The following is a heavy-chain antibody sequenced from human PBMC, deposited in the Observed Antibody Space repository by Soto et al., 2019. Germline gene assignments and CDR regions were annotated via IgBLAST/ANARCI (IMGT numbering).Heavy chain of an antibody. J-gene: IGHJ4*02. D-gene: IGHD2-2*03. Sequence: TSETLSLTCTVSGDSISSYSWSWIRQPPGQGLVWIGNTHYNGNTKYSPSLNSRVTMSVDTSKNHFSLKRISVTTADTAVYFCAREGNLGRWIQPLDSWGQGTLVTSPQ. CDR3: AREGNLGRWIQPLDS. CDR1: GDSISSYS. CDR2: THYNGNT. V-gene: IGHV4-59*01.